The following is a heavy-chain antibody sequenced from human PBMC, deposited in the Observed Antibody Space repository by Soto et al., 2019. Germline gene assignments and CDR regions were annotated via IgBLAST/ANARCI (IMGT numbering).Heavy chain of an antibody. J-gene: IGHJ6*03. CDR3: AIGGGLTPYYYYYYMDV. Sequence: QVQLVQSGAEVKKPGASVKVSCKASGYTFTSYYMHWVRQAPGQGLEWMGIINPSGGSTSYAQKFQGRVTMNRDTSTSTVYMELSSLRAEDTAVYYCAIGGGLTPYYYYYYMDVWGKGTTVTVSS. D-gene: IGHD1-20*01. CDR1: GYTFTSYY. V-gene: IGHV1-46*01. CDR2: INPSGGST.